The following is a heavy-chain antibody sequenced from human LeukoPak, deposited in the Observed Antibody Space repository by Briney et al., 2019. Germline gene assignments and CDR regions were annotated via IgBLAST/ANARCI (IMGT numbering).Heavy chain of an antibody. V-gene: IGHV3-21*01. J-gene: IGHJ4*02. CDR3: ARDLPPTDYDFWSGYYFDY. Sequence: PGGSPRLSCAASGFTFSSYSMNWVRQAPGKGLEWVSSISSSSYIYYADSVKGRFTISRDNAKNSLYLQMNSLRAEDTAVYYCARDLPPTDYDFWSGYYFDYWGQGTLVTVSS. D-gene: IGHD3-3*01. CDR1: GFTFSSYS. CDR2: ISSSSYI.